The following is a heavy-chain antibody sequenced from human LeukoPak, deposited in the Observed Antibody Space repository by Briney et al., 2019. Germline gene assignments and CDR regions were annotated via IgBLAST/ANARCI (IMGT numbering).Heavy chain of an antibody. J-gene: IGHJ4*02. CDR3: AKALFRRIGGDYFFDY. D-gene: IGHD2-21*02. CDR2: ISGSGDNT. Sequence: PGGSLRLSCAASGFTFSSHGMSWVRQAPGKGLEWVSTISGSGDNTYYADSVKGRFTISRDNSKNTLYLQMNSLRAEDTAVYYCAKALFRRIGGDYFFDYWGQGTLVTVSS. V-gene: IGHV3-23*01. CDR1: GFTFSSHG.